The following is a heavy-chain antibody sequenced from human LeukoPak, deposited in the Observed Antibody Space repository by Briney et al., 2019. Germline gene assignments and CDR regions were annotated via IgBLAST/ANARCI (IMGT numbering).Heavy chain of an antibody. CDR2: INHSESP. Sequence: SETLSLTCAVYGGSFSGYYWSWIRQPPGKGLEWFGEINHSESPNYTPPLKSRVTISVDTSKNQFSLTLSSVTAADTAVYYCARGDYGGNRAVDYWGQGTLVTVSS. D-gene: IGHD4-23*01. J-gene: IGHJ4*02. CDR3: ARGDYGGNRAVDY. CDR1: GGSFSGYY. V-gene: IGHV4-34*01.